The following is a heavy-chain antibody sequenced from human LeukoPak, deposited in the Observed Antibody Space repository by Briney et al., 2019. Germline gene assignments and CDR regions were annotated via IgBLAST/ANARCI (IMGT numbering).Heavy chain of an antibody. Sequence: SETLSLTCTVSGDTISSRSYYWGWIRQPPGKGLEWIGSIYYSGITYYNPSLKSRVTISVDTSKNQFSLKLSSVTAADTAVYYCARVGVVFDYWGQGTLVTVSS. CDR2: IYYSGIT. J-gene: IGHJ4*02. CDR1: GDTISSRSYY. D-gene: IGHD3-16*01. CDR3: ARVGVVFDY. V-gene: IGHV4-39*01.